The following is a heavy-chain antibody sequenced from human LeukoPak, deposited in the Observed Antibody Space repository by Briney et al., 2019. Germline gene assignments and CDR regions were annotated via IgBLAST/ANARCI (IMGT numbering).Heavy chain of an antibody. J-gene: IGHJ3*02. V-gene: IGHV3-48*03. Sequence: GGSLRLSCAASGFTFSTYEMNWVRQAPGKGLEWVSYISSSGTITHYADSVKGRFTISRDNAKNSLYLQMNSLRAEDTAVYYCARRFDIWGQGRMVTVSS. CDR3: ARRFDI. CDR1: GFTFSTYE. CDR2: ISSSGTIT.